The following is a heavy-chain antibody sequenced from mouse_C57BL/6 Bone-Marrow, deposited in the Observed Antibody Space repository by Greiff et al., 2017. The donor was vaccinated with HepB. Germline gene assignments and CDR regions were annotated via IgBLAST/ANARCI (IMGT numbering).Heavy chain of an antibody. CDR2: IDPETGGT. CDR3: TRRDCYYGDFDY. Sequence: QVQLQQPGAELVKPGASVKLSCKASGYTFTDYEMHWVKQTPVHGLEWIGAIDPETGGTDYNQKFKGKAILTADKSSSTAYMELRSLTSEDSAVYYCTRRDCYYGDFDYWGKGTTLTVSS. J-gene: IGHJ2*01. V-gene: IGHV1-15*01. CDR1: GYTFTDYE. D-gene: IGHD1-1*01.